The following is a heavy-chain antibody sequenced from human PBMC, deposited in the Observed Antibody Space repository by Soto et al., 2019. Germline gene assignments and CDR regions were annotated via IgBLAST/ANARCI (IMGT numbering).Heavy chain of an antibody. CDR3: EFWLVHRPRYSSRFPYESLCQCH. CDR1: GGSISSSTYY. D-gene: IGHD3-9*01. Sequence: SETLSLTCSVSGGSISSSTYYWGWIRQPPGEGLEWIGTVYYTGNTYYSPSLQSRVTIFVDTSKNQLSLKMRSVTAADTAVYYCEFWLVHRPRYSSRFPYESLCQCHWG. J-gene: IGHJ1*01. V-gene: IGHV4-39*01. CDR2: VYYTGNT.